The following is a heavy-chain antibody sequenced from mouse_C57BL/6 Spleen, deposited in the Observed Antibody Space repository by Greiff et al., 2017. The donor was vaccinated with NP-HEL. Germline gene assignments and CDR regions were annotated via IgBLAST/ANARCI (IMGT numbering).Heavy chain of an antibody. CDR3: ARRYDYDDWYFDV. CDR2: FHPYNDDT. Sequence: VQLVESGAELVKPGASVKMSCKASGYTFTTYPIEWMKQNHGKSLEWIGNFHPYNDDTKYNEKFKGKATLTVEKSSSTVYLELSRLTSDDSAVYYCARRYDYDDWYFDVWGTGTTVTVSS. CDR1: GYTFTTYP. D-gene: IGHD2-4*01. J-gene: IGHJ1*03. V-gene: IGHV1-47*01.